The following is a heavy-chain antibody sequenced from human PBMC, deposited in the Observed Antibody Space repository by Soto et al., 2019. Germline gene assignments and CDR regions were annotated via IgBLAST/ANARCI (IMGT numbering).Heavy chain of an antibody. CDR3: ARRGDVLLWFGELLSPFYYYYYGMDV. CDR1: GGSISSGGYY. V-gene: IGHV4-31*03. D-gene: IGHD3-10*01. Sequence: SETLSLTCTVSGGSISSGGYYWSWIRQHPGKGLEWIGYIYYSGSTYYNPSLKSRVTISVDTSKNQFSLKLSSVTAADTAVYYCARRGDVLLWFGELLSPFYYYYYGMDVWGQGTTVTAP. J-gene: IGHJ6*02. CDR2: IYYSGST.